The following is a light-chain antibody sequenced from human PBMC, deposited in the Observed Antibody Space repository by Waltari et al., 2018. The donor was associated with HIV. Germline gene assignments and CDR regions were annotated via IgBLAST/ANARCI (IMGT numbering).Light chain of an antibody. V-gene: IGLV1-36*01. CDR2: YDD. J-gene: IGLJ1*01. CDR3: SSWDDSLNAYV. CDR1: NSNIENSA. Sequence: QSVLTQPPSVSDAPGQRVIISCSGGNSNIENSALNWYQHLPGKAPRLLIYYDDLLPSGVSDRFSASKSGTSASLAISGLQSEDEADYYCSSWDDSLNAYVFGSGTKITVL.